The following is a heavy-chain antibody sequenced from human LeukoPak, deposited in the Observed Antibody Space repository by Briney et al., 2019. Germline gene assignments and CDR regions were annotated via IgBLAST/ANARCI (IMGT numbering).Heavy chain of an antibody. D-gene: IGHD6-19*01. CDR1: GGSITSTSYY. CDR3: ARDKSGYSSGWSPFDY. Sequence: SETLSLTCTVSGGSITSTSYYWGWIRQPPGKGLGWIGSMYYGGSTYSNPSLKSRATISVDTSKNQFSLNLSSVTASDTAVYYCARDKSGYSSGWSPFDYWGQGTLVTVSS. V-gene: IGHV4-39*02. J-gene: IGHJ4*02. CDR2: MYYGGST.